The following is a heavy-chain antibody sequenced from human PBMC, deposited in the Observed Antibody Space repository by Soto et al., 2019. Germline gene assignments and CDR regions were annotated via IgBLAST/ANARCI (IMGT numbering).Heavy chain of an antibody. CDR1: GFTVSSNY. D-gene: IGHD2-15*01. CDR2: IYSGGST. J-gene: IGHJ4*02. Sequence: SLRLSCAASGFTVSSNYMSWVRQAPGKGLEWVSVIYSGGSTYYADSVKGRFTISRDNSKNTLYLQMNSLRAEDTAVYYCAKDGHCSGGSCYSRMPPHPYDYWGQGALVTVSS. CDR3: AKDGHCSGGSCYSRMPPHPYDY. V-gene: IGHV3-66*01.